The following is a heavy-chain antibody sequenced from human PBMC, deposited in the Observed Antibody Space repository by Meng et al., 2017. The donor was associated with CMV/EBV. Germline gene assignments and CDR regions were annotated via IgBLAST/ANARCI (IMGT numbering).Heavy chain of an antibody. CDR2: IYYSGST. V-gene: IGHV4-39*01. D-gene: IGHD3-3*01. J-gene: IGHJ6*02. CDR1: GGSISSSSYY. Sequence: SETLSLTCTVSGGSISSSSYYWGWIRQPPGKGREWIGSIYYSGSTYYNPSLKSRVTISVDTSKNQFSLKLSSVTAADTAVYYCARQCYEFWSGYYIYYYYGMDVWGQGTTVTVSS. CDR3: ARQCYEFWSGYYIYYYYGMDV.